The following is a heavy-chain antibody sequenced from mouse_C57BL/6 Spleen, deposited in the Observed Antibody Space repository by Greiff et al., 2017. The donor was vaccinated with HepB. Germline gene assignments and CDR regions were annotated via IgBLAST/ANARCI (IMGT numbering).Heavy chain of an antibody. CDR3: ARGYYGSSYGPGLAY. Sequence: QVQLKESGAELMKPGASVKLSCKATGYTFTGYWIEWVKQRPGHGLEWIGEILPGRGSTNYNEKFKGKATFTADTSSNTAYMQLSSLTPEDSAISYCARGYYGSSYGPGLAYWGQGTMVTVSA. J-gene: IGHJ3*01. CDR2: ILPGRGST. CDR1: GYTFTGYW. D-gene: IGHD1-1*01. V-gene: IGHV1-9*01.